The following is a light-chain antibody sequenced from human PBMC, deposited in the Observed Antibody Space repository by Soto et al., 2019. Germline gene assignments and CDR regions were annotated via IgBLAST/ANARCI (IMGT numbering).Light chain of an antibody. Sequence: EIVLTQSPGTLSLSPGERATLSCRASQSVSSSYLAWYQQKPGQAPRLLIYGASSRATGIPDRFSGSGSGTDFTLTISRLESEDFAVYYCHHYGSPLNFVRGTK. CDR3: HHYGSPLN. CDR1: QSVSSSY. J-gene: IGKJ4*01. CDR2: GAS. V-gene: IGKV3-20*01.